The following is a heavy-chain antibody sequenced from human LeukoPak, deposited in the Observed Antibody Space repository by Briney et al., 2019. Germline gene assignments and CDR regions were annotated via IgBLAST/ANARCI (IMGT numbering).Heavy chain of an antibody. CDR3: ARHYSGYYFDY. J-gene: IGHJ4*02. CDR1: GGSISSYY. Sequence: PSETPSLTCTVSGGSISSYYWSWIRQPPGKGLEWIGYIYYSGSTNYNPSLKSRVTISVDTSKNQFSLKLSSVTAADTAVYYCARHYSGYYFDYWGQGTLVTVSS. V-gene: IGHV4-59*08. CDR2: IYYSGST. D-gene: IGHD1-26*01.